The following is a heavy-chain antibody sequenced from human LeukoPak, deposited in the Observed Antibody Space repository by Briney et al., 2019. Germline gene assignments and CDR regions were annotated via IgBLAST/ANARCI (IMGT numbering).Heavy chain of an antibody. Sequence: ASVKVSCKASGSTFSRFAMSWVRRAPRQGLEWMGGIIPIFGTANYAQRFQGRVTITADESTGTAYMELSGLRSEDTAVYYCAGRWGTVVRGVIDYWGQGTLVTVSS. CDR1: GSTFSRFA. J-gene: IGHJ4*02. V-gene: IGHV1-69*13. CDR3: AGRWGTVVRGVIDY. CDR2: IIPIFGTA. D-gene: IGHD3-10*01.